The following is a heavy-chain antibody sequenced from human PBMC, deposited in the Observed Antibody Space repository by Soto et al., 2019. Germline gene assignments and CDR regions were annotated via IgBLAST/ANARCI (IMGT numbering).Heavy chain of an antibody. CDR1: GGSFSGYY. CDR3: ARGRRRITMVRGAAFDI. V-gene: IGHV4-34*01. CDR2: INHSGST. Sequence: QVQLQQWGAGLLKPSETLSLTCAVYGGSFSGYYWSWIRQPPGKGLEWIGEINHSGSTNYNPSLKRRVTISVDPSRNPCSLKLRSVTAADTAVYYCARGRRRITMVRGAAFDIWGQGTMVTVSS. D-gene: IGHD3-10*01. J-gene: IGHJ3*02.